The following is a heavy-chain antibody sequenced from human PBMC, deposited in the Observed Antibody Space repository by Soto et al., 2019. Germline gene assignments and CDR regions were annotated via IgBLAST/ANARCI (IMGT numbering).Heavy chain of an antibody. Sequence: SETLSLTCTVSGGSISSGDYYWSWIRQPPGKGLEWIGYIYYSGSTYYNPSLKSRVTISVDTSKNQFSLKLSSVTAADTAVYYCARGRESVVGGGDYWGQGTLVTVS. D-gene: IGHD2-15*01. CDR1: GGSISSGDYY. CDR2: IYYSGST. J-gene: IGHJ4*02. V-gene: IGHV4-30-4*01. CDR3: ARGRESVVGGGDY.